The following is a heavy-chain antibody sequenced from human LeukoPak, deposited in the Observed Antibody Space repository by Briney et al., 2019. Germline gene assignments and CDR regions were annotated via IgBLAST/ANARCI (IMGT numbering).Heavy chain of an antibody. V-gene: IGHV3-53*01. CDR3: ASSVGSSSWIDY. J-gene: IGHJ4*02. Sequence: PGGSLRLSCAASGFTVSSNYMSWGRQAPGKGREGGSVIYSGGSTYYTDSVKGRFTISRDKSKKTLYLQMNSLRAEDTAVYYCASSVGSSSWIDYWGQGTLVTVSS. CDR1: GFTVSSNY. CDR2: IYSGGST. D-gene: IGHD6-13*01.